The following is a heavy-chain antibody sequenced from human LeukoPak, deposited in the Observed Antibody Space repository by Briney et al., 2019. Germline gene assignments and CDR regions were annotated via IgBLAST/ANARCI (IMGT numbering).Heavy chain of an antibody. V-gene: IGHV4-61*02. CDR2: IYTSGST. CDR1: GGSISSGSYY. Sequence: SETLSLTCTVSGGSISSGSYYWSWIRQPGGKGLEWIGRIYTSGSTNYNPSLKSRVTISVDTSKNQFSLKLSSVTAADTAVYYCARGLYSNRATNWFDPWGQGTLVTVSS. D-gene: IGHD4-11*01. J-gene: IGHJ5*02. CDR3: ARGLYSNRATNWFDP.